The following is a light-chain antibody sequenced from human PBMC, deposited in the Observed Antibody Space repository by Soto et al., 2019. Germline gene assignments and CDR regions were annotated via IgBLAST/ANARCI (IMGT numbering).Light chain of an antibody. CDR1: QSTSSY. Sequence: DSQITQSPSTLSASVGDRFTITCRASQSTSSYLAWYQQKPGKAPKLLIYQASSLENGVPSRFSGSGSGTEFSLTISSLQPDDFATYYCQQYSSHSTFGQGTKVDI. CDR2: QAS. J-gene: IGKJ1*01. V-gene: IGKV1-5*03. CDR3: QQYSSHST.